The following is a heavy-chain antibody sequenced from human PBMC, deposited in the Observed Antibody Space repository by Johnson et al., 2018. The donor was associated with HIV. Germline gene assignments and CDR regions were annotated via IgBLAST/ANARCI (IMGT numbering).Heavy chain of an antibody. D-gene: IGHD2-2*02. CDR1: GFTFSTYG. Sequence: QVQLVESGGGVVQPGTSLRLSCAASGFTFSTYGMHWVRQAPGKGLEWVAVISYDGTYEFYADSVKGRFTISRDNSKSTLYLQMSSLRVEDTAVYYCARRYCSSTSCYKGRAFDIWGQGTMVTVS. J-gene: IGHJ3*02. V-gene: IGHV3-30*03. CDR3: ARRYCSSTSCYKGRAFDI. CDR2: ISYDGTYE.